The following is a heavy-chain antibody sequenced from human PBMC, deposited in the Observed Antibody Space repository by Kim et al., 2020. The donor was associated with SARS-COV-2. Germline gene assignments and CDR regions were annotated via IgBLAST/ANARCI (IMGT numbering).Heavy chain of an antibody. D-gene: IGHD7-27*01. Sequence: GGSLRLSCAASGFTFSSYGMHWVRQAPGKGLEWVAVIWYDGSNKYYADSVKGRFTISRDNSKNTLYLQMNTLRAEDTAVYYCARNQELGTYDYGMDVGGQGTTVTVSS. V-gene: IGHV3-33*08. CDR3: ARNQELGTYDYGMDV. CDR2: IWYDGSNK. J-gene: IGHJ6*02. CDR1: GFTFSSYG.